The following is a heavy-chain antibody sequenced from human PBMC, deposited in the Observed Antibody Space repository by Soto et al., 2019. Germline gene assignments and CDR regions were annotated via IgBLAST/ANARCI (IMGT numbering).Heavy chain of an antibody. D-gene: IGHD6-25*01. J-gene: IGHJ4*02. CDR2: IYYSGST. CDR3: ARAPQRGVRWFDY. Sequence: SETLSLTCTVSGGSISRGDYYWSWIRQPPGKGLEWIGYIYYSGSTYYNPSLKSRVTISVDTSKNQFSLKLSSVTAADTAVYYCARAPQRGVRWFDYWGQGTLVTVS. V-gene: IGHV4-30-4*01. CDR1: GGSISRGDYY.